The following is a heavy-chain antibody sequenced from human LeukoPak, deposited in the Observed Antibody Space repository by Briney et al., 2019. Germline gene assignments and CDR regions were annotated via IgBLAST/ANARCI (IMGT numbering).Heavy chain of an antibody. D-gene: IGHD2-2*02. Sequence: ASVKVSCKASGYTFTGYYMHWVRQAPGQGLEWMGWINPNSGGTNYAQKFQGSVTMTRDTSISTAYMELSRLRSDDTAVYYCAARGYCSSTSCYTGYYYYYYMDVWGKGTTVTVSS. J-gene: IGHJ6*03. CDR2: INPNSGGT. V-gene: IGHV1-2*02. CDR3: AARGYCSSTSCYTGYYYYYYMDV. CDR1: GYTFTGYY.